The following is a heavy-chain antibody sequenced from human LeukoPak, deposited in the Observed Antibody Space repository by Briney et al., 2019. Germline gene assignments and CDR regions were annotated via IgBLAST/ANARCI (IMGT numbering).Heavy chain of an antibody. Sequence: SETLSLTXAVYGGSLSGYYWTWIRQTPGKGLEWIGEINYSGSTNYNRSLKSRVTISADTSKNQFSLKLSSVTAADTAVYYCARDDYGGSPYYYYYMDVWGKGTTVTVSS. J-gene: IGHJ6*03. CDR1: GGSLSGYY. CDR2: INYSGST. CDR3: ARDDYGGSPYYYYYMDV. V-gene: IGHV4-34*01. D-gene: IGHD4-23*01.